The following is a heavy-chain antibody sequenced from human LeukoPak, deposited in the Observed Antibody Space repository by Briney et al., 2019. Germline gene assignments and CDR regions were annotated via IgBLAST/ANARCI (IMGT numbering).Heavy chain of an antibody. CDR3: ATLTDTNWFDP. V-gene: IGHV3-7*01. CDR1: GFTFSTYL. Sequence: PGGSLRLSCEAPGFTFSTYLMSWVRQAPGKGLEWVANIKQDGSEKYYVDSGKGRFTISRDNAKNSVYLQMNSLRAEDTAVYYCATLTDTNWFDPWGQGTLVTVSS. J-gene: IGHJ5*02. CDR2: IKQDGSEK.